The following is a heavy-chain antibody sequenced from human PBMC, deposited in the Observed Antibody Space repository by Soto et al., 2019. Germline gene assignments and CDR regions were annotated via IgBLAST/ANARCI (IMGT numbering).Heavy chain of an antibody. CDR1: GGSISSGGYY. Sequence: SETLSLTCTVSGGSISSGGYYWSWIRQHPGKGLEWIGYIYYSGSTYYNPSLKSRVTISVDTFKNKFSLKLSSVTAADTAMYYCARDKSKTGYSSSRPPGAFDIWGQGTMVTVSS. J-gene: IGHJ3*02. CDR3: ARDKSKTGYSSSRPPGAFDI. CDR2: IYYSGST. V-gene: IGHV4-31*03. D-gene: IGHD6-13*01.